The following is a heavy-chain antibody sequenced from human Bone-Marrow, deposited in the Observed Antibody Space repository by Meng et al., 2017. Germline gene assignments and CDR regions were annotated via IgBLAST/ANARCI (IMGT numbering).Heavy chain of an antibody. CDR1: GFTFSSYS. CDR2: ISSSSSYI. J-gene: IGHJ4*02. CDR3: ARDLWTSYYYDSSGSEPFDY. Sequence: GESLKISCAASGFTFSSYSMNWVRQAPGKGLEWVSSISSSSSYIYYADSVKGRFTISRDNAKNSLYLQMNSLRAEDTAVYYCARDLWTSYYYDSSGSEPFDYWGEGTLVTVSS. V-gene: IGHV3-21*01. D-gene: IGHD3-22*01.